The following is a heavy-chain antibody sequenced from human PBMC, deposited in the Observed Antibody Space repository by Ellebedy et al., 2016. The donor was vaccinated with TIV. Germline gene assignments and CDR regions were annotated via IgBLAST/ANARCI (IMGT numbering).Heavy chain of an antibody. J-gene: IGHJ4*02. CDR3: TRDNNWAIDY. CDR2: INHDSRTI. V-gene: IGHV3-48*02. D-gene: IGHD1-1*01. Sequence: PGGSLRLSCVVSGFTFSNYNMHWVRQAPGKGLEWVSLINHDSRTIYFADPVKGRFTISRDNAKNSLYLQMNSLRDEDTAVYYCTRDNNWAIDYWGQGTLVTVSS. CDR1: GFTFSNYN.